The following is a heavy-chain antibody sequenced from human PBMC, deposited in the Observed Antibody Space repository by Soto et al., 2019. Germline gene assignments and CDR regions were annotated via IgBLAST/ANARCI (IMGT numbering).Heavy chain of an antibody. V-gene: IGHV4-30-4*01. CDR2: IYYTGST. Sequence: QVQLQESGPGLVKPSQTLSLICTVSGGSISTDDHYWSWIRQPPGKGLEWIGYIYYTGSTHYNPSLKSRLFTSLDTSKNQFSLQLTSVTAADTAVYYCASLRSRWNIDYWGQGTLVTVSS. J-gene: IGHJ4*02. CDR1: GGSISTDDHY. CDR3: ASLRSRWNIDY. D-gene: IGHD6-13*01.